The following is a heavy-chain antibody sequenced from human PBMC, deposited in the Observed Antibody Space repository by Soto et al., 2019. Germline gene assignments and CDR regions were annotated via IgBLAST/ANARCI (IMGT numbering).Heavy chain of an antibody. J-gene: IGHJ4*02. CDR3: ARGRTYCSGGSCYERYDH. CDR2: TNQGGST. Sequence: PSETLSLTCAVYGGSFSGYYWSWIRQPRGKGLEWIGETNQGGSTNYNPSLKSRVTISVDTSKNQFSLKLTSVTAADTALYYCCARGRTYCSGGSCYERYDHWGQGALVTVSS. D-gene: IGHD2-15*01. V-gene: IGHV4-34*01. CDR1: GGSFSGYY.